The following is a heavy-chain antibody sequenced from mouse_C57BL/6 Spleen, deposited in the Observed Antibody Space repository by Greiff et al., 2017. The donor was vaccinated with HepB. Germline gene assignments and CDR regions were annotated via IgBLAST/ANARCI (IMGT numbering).Heavy chain of an antibody. D-gene: IGHD2-4*01. Sequence: VQLKESGPGLVKPSQSLSLTCSVTGYSITSGYYWNWIRQFPGNKLEWMGYISYDGSNNYNPSLKNRISITRDTSKNQFFLKLNSVTTEDTATYYCASIYYDYDGYYFDYWGQGTTLTVSS. V-gene: IGHV3-6*01. CDR3: ASIYYDYDGYYFDY. J-gene: IGHJ2*01. CDR2: ISYDGSN. CDR1: GYSITSGYY.